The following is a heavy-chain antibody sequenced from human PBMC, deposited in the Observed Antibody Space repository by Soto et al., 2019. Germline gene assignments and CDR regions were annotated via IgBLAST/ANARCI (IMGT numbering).Heavy chain of an antibody. V-gene: IGHV4-30-2*01. CDR1: GGSISSGGYS. CDR2: IYHSGST. CDR3: VRSVGAIPQYYFDY. Sequence: SETLSLTCAVSGGSISSGGYSWSWIRQPPGKGLEWIGYIYHSGSTYYNPSLKSRVTISVDRSKNQFSLKLSSVTAADTAVYYCVRSVGAIPQYYFDYWGQGTLVTVSS. D-gene: IGHD1-26*01. J-gene: IGHJ4*02.